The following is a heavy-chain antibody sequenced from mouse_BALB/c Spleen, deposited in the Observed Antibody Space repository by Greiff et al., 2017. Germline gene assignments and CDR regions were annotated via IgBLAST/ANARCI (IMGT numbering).Heavy chain of an antibody. J-gene: IGHJ3*01. CDR3: ASRNWDVAWFAY. D-gene: IGHD4-1*02. V-gene: IGHV3-2*02. Sequence: EVQLVESGPGLVKPSQSLSLTCTVTGYSITSYYVWYLIRPPAGNKLEWMGFISYSGSTSYNPSLNSRISITRDTSKNQFFLQLNSVTTEDTATYYCASRNWDVAWFAYWGQGTLVTVSA. CDR1: GYSITSYYV. CDR2: ISYSGST.